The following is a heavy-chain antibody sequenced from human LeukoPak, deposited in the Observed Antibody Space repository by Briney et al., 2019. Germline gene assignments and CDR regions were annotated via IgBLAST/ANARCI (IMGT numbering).Heavy chain of an antibody. CDR1: GDSINSRSYY. CDR3: ARSPRYCSGGSCYFLHY. CDR2: IYYSGIT. D-gene: IGHD2-15*01. Sequence: SSETLSLTCTVSGDSINSRSYYWGWIRQPPGKGLEWIGSIYYSGITYYNPSLKSRVTISVDTSENQFSLRLISVTAADTAVYYCARSPRYCSGGSCYFLHYWGQGTLVTVSS. J-gene: IGHJ4*02. V-gene: IGHV4-39*01.